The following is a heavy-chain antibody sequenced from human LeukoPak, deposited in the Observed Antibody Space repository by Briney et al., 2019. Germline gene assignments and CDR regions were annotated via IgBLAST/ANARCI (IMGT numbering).Heavy chain of an antibody. CDR1: GFTLNSNA. V-gene: IGHV3-23*01. CDR2: ISRMGVTT. Sequence: GGSLRLSCAVSGFTLNSNAMCWVRQAPGKGLEWVSGISRMGVTTYYADSVKGRFTISRDTSKNTLYLQMNTLRPEDTAVYCCAKEEVPNDYWGQGTLVTVSS. D-gene: IGHD2-2*01. CDR3: AKEEVPNDY. J-gene: IGHJ4*02.